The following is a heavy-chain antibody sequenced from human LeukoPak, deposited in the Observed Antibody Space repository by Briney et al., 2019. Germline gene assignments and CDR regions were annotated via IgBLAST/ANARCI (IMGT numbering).Heavy chain of an antibody. J-gene: IGHJ4*01. CDR2: IKPDGSEK. Sequence: PGGSLRLSCEASGFIFSSYWMSWVRQAPGKGLEGVANIKPDGSEKYYADSVRGRVTTSRDNTKNSLLLQMNSLRVEDSGVYYCARAGTGKWQWYLIDYWGQGILVTVSS. CDR1: GFIFSSYW. V-gene: IGHV3-7*01. CDR3: ARAGTGKWQWYLIDY. D-gene: IGHD6-19*01.